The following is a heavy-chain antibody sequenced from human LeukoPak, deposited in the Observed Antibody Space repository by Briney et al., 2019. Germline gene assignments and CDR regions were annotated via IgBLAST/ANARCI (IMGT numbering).Heavy chain of an antibody. Sequence: GGSLRLSCAASGFTFSSYAMSWVRQAPGKGLEWVSAISGSGGSTYYADSVKGRFTISRDNSKNTLYLQMNSLRAEDTAVYYCAKGNPQDIVVVPAPIDYWGQGTLVTVSS. V-gene: IGHV3-23*01. J-gene: IGHJ4*02. D-gene: IGHD2-2*01. CDR3: AKGNPQDIVVVPAPIDY. CDR1: GFTFSSYA. CDR2: ISGSGGST.